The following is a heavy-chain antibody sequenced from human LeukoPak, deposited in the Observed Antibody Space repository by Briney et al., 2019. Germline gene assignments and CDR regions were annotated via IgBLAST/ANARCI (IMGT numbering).Heavy chain of an antibody. CDR1: GFTFSSYS. D-gene: IGHD1-26*01. Sequence: PGGSLRLSCAASGFTFSSYSMNWVRQAPGKGLEWISYISGSGSVSYYEDSVKGRFTISRDNSKNTLYLQMNSLRAEDTAVYYCTKRGIVGTTTPFDYWGQGTLVTVSS. J-gene: IGHJ4*02. CDR2: ISGSGSVS. V-gene: IGHV3-48*01. CDR3: TKRGIVGTTTPFDY.